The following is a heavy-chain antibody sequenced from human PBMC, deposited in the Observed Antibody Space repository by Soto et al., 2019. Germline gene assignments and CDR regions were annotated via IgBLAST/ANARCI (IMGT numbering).Heavy chain of an antibody. D-gene: IGHD3-10*01. J-gene: IGHJ4*02. V-gene: IGHV3-30*14. Sequence: QVPLVESGGGGVQPGRSLRLSCAASGFTFSSYAMHWVRQAPGKGLEWVAVISYDGSNKYYADSVKGRFTISRDNSKNTLYLQMNSLRAEDTAVYYCARGPEYYGSGSYYPFDYWGQGTLVTVSS. CDR3: ARGPEYYGSGSYYPFDY. CDR1: GFTFSSYA. CDR2: ISYDGSNK.